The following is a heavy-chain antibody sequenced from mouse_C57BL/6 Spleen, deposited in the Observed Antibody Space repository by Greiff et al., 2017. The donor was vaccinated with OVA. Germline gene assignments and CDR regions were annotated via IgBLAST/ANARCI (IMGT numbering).Heavy chain of an antibody. J-gene: IGHJ2*01. CDR3: ARGLRREFDY. Sequence: QLQQSGAELVMPGASVKLSCKASGYTFTSYWMHWVKQRPGQGLEWIGEIDPSDSYTNYNQKFKGKSTLTVDKSSSTAYMQLSSLTSEDSAVYYCARGLRREFDYWGQGTTLTVSS. CDR1: GYTFTSYW. CDR2: IDPSDSYT. V-gene: IGHV1-69*01. D-gene: IGHD2-4*01.